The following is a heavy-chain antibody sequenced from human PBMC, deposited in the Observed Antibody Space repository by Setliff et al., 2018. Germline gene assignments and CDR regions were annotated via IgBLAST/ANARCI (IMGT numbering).Heavy chain of an antibody. Sequence: SETLSLTCIVSGGSISSATSYWSWIRQPAGKELEWIGRIYAIRSTNYNPSLKSRVTISLDTSNNQFSLKLSSVTAADTAVYYCARGSTMIQGVRLYYHGLDVWGQGTTVTVS. D-gene: IGHD3-10*01. CDR3: ARGSTMIQGVRLYYHGLDV. CDR1: GGSISSATSY. J-gene: IGHJ6*02. CDR2: IYAIRST. V-gene: IGHV4-61*02.